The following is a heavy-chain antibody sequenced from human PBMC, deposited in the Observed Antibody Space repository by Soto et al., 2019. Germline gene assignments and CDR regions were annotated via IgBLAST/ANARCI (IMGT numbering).Heavy chain of an antibody. J-gene: IGHJ4*02. D-gene: IGHD5-18*01. CDR2: IWYDGSNK. CDR3: ARDEFWVDTAMVTDY. Sequence: QVQLVESGGGVVQPGRSLRLSCAASGFTFSSYGMHWVRQAPGKGLEWVAVIWYDGSNKYYADSVKGRFTISRDNSKNTLYLQMNRLRAEDTAVYYCARDEFWVDTAMVTDYWGQGTLVTVSS. CDR1: GFTFSSYG. V-gene: IGHV3-33*01.